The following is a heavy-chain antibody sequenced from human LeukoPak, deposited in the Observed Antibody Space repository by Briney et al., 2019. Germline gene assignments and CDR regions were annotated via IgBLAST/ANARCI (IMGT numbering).Heavy chain of an antibody. V-gene: IGHV3-13*01. Sequence: GGSLRLSCAASGFTFSSYDMLWVRQATGKGVEGGSAIGTAGDTYYPGSVKGRFTISRENAKNSLYLQMNSLRAGDTAVYYCARDHFKLELQDYYYGMDVWGQGTTVTVSS. J-gene: IGHJ6*02. CDR3: ARDHFKLELQDYYYGMDV. CDR1: GFTFSSYD. D-gene: IGHD1-7*01. CDR2: IGTAGDT.